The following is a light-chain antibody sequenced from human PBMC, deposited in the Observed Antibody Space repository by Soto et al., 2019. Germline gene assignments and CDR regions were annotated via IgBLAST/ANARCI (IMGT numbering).Light chain of an antibody. CDR1: QGVTTW. Sequence: DVQMTQSPSSVSASVGDRVTITCRASQGVTTWLAWYQQKPGKAPNLLIYAASTLQSDVPSRFSGSGSGTDFTLTISSLQPEDFATYYCQQAHKLPHTFGGGTKVDIK. J-gene: IGKJ4*01. V-gene: IGKV1D-12*01. CDR3: QQAHKLPHT. CDR2: AAS.